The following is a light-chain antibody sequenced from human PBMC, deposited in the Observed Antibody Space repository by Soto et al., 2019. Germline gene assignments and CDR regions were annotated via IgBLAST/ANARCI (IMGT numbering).Light chain of an antibody. CDR1: QDISNY. CDR3: QQYKHLIT. CDR2: DAS. V-gene: IGKV1-33*01. J-gene: IGKJ5*01. Sequence: DIQMTQSPSSLSASVGDRVTITCQASQDISNYLNWYQQKPGKAPKLLIYDASNFETGVPSRFSGSGSGTDFTFTITSLQPEDIATYYCQQYKHLITFGQGTRLEIK.